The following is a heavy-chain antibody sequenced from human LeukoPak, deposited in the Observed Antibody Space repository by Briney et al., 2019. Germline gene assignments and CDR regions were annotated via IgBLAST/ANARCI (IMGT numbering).Heavy chain of an antibody. Sequence: SETLSLTCTVSGGSISGTRYYWGWIRQPPGKGLEWIGSIYYSGSTYYNPSLKSRVTISVDTSKNQFSLKLSSVTAADTAVYYCARTSIMITFGGVITPPDYWGQGTLVTVSS. CDR2: IYYSGST. J-gene: IGHJ4*02. CDR3: ARTSIMITFGGVITPPDY. CDR1: GGSISGTRYY. V-gene: IGHV4-39*07. D-gene: IGHD3-16*02.